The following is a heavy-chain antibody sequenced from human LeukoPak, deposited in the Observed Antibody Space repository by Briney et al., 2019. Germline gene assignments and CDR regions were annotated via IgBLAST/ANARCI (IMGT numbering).Heavy chain of an antibody. Sequence: PSKTLSLTCTVSGGSISSSSYYWGWIRQPPGKGLEWIGSIYYSGSTYYNPSLKSRVTISVDTSKNQFSLKLSSVTAADTAVYYYARADTPPYSSGFDYWGQGTLVTVSS. CDR3: ARADTPPYSSGFDY. CDR2: IYYSGST. CDR1: GGSISSSSYY. J-gene: IGHJ4*02. V-gene: IGHV4-39*07. D-gene: IGHD6-19*01.